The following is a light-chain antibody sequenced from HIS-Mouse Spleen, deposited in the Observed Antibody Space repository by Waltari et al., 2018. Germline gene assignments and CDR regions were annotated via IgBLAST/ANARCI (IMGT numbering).Light chain of an antibody. CDR2: QDS. CDR3: QAWDSSTVV. V-gene: IGLV3-1*01. Sequence: SYELTQPPSVSVSPGQTASITCPGDTLGDKYACWYQQKPGQSPVLVIYQDSKRPSGIPGRFSGSNSGNTATLTISGTQAMDEADYYCQAWDSSTVVFGGGTKLTVL. CDR1: TLGDKY. J-gene: IGLJ2*01.